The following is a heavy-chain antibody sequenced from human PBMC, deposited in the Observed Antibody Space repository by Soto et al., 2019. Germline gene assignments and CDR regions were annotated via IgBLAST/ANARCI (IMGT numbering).Heavy chain of an antibody. J-gene: IGHJ4*02. CDR2: INPYNGNT. Sequence: ASVKVSCKASCYTFTSYGISWVRQAPGQGLEWMAWINPYNGNTKYAEKFLGRVTVTTDTSTATAYMEVRSLTSGDTAVFYCARVGVGLAAPRVWPYWGQGTPVTVS. V-gene: IGHV1-18*01. CDR1: CYTFTSYG. D-gene: IGHD6-13*01. CDR3: ARVGVGLAAPRVWPY.